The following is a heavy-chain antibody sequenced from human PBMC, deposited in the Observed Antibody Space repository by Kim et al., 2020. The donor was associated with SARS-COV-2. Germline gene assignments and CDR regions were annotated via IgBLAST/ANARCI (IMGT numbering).Heavy chain of an antibody. J-gene: IGHJ6*02. D-gene: IGHD3-3*01. CDR1: GFTFSSYA. CDR3: ARDPDISEWLLLREKNYGMDV. V-gene: IGHV3-30-3*01. CDR2: ISYDGSNK. Sequence: GGSLRLSCAASGFTFSSYAMHWVRQAPGKGLEWVAVISYDGSNKYYADSVKGRFTISRDNSKNTLYLQMNSLRAEDTAVYYCARDPDISEWLLLREKNYGMDVWGQGTTITVSS.